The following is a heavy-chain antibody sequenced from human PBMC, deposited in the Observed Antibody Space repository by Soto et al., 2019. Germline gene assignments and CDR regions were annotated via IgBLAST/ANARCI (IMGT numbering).Heavy chain of an antibody. V-gene: IGHV4-39*01. CDR2: IDNNGVT. CDR1: GGSVYSNGHY. CDR3: GKILVGATGHTDADS. J-gene: IGHJ4*02. Sequence: SETLSLTCIVSGGSVYSNGHYWGWIRQPPGKGLEWIGSIDNNGVTNYNSSLKSRVTISRDTSKNQFSLRLTSATAADTAVYYCGKILVGATGHTDADSWGPGTLVTVSS. D-gene: IGHD2-15*01.